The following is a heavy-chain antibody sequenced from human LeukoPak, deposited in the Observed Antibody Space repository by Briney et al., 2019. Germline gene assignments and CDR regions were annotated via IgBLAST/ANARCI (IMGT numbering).Heavy chain of an antibody. V-gene: IGHV4-34*01. CDR3: ARLAVMEVIDFDI. CDR2: INHGGNT. J-gene: IGHJ3*02. D-gene: IGHD3-16*01. Sequence: TSETLSLTCALYGESFSGYFWSWLRQTPGKGLEWIGEINHGGNTRYNPSLKSRVAISIDTSANQFSLNLNSVTAADTAVYYCARLAVMEVIDFDIWGQGTLVTVSS. CDR1: GESFSGYF.